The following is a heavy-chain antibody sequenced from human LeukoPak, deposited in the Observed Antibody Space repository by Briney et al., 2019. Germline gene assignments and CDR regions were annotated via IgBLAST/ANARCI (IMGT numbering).Heavy chain of an antibody. Sequence: PGGSLRLSCAASGFTVSSNYMSWVRQAPGKGREWVSVIYSGGSTYYADSVKGRFTISRDNSKNTLYLQMNSLRAEDTAVYYCAREGGGSYTQVGYFDYWGQGTLVTVSS. CDR1: GFTVSSNY. CDR3: AREGGGSYTQVGYFDY. J-gene: IGHJ4*02. V-gene: IGHV3-66*01. CDR2: IYSGGST. D-gene: IGHD1-26*01.